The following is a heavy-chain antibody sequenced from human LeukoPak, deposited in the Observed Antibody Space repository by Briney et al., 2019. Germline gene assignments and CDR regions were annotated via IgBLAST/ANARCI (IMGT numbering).Heavy chain of an antibody. J-gene: IGHJ6*02. CDR2: INHSGST. CDR3: ARAPLYYDILTGYRASYYYYGMDV. D-gene: IGHD3-9*01. V-gene: IGHV4-34*01. CDR1: GGSFSGYY. Sequence: NPPETLSLTCAVYGGSFSGYYWSWIRQPPGKGLEWIGEINHSGSTNYNPSLKSRVTISVDTSKNQFSLKLSSVTAADTAVYYCARAPLYYDILTGYRASYYYYGMDVWGQGTTVTVSS.